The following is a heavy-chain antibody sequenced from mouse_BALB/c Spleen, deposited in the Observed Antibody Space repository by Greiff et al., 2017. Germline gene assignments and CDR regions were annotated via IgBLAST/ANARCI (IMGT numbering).Heavy chain of an antibody. D-gene: IGHD3-3*01. CDR1: GDSITSGY. V-gene: IGHV3-8*02. J-gene: IGHJ3*01. CDR3: ARYRGDESPWFAY. CDR2: ISYSGST. Sequence: EVHLVESGPSLVKPSQTLSLTCSVTGDSITSGYWNWIRKFPGNKLEYMGYISYSGSTYYTPSLKSRISITRDTSKNQYYLQLNSVTTEDTATYYCARYRGDESPWFAYWGQGTLVTVSA.